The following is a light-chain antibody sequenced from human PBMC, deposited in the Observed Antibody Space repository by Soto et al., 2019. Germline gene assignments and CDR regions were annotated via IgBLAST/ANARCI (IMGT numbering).Light chain of an antibody. CDR1: QSVSSD. V-gene: IGKV3-15*01. J-gene: IGKJ1*01. CDR3: QQYNNLPWT. Sequence: MIVSLSPATLSVSKGERATLSCRASQSVSSDLAWYQQKPGQAPRLLIYGASTRATGIPARFSGSGSGTEFTLIISSLQSEDFAVYFCQQYNNLPWTFGQGTKVDIK. CDR2: GAS.